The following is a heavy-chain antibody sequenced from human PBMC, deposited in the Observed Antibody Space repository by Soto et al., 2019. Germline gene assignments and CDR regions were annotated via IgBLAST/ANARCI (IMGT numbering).Heavy chain of an antibody. CDR2: IYYNGRT. J-gene: IGHJ4*02. CDR1: GCSISTYY. D-gene: IGHD3-3*01. Sequence: SETLSLTCTVSGCSISTYYWSWIRQPPGKGLEWIGYIYYNGRTNYNPSLESRVTISLDTSKSQFSLKLSSVSAADTAVYYCARDGSWHDFWSGPYFFDYWGPGTLVTVSS. CDR3: ARDGSWHDFWSGPYFFDY. V-gene: IGHV4-59*01.